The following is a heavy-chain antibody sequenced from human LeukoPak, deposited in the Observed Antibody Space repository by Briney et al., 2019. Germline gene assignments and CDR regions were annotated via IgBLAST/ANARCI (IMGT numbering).Heavy chain of an antibody. CDR3: AKTHPSSSSWYRSGFFDY. J-gene: IGHJ4*02. D-gene: IGHD6-13*01. V-gene: IGHV3-23*01. CDR1: GFTFSSYA. Sequence: PGGSLRLSCAASGFTFSSYAMSWVRQAPGKGLEWVSAISGSGGSTYYADSVKGRFTISRDNSKNTLYLQMNSLRAEDTAVYYCAKTHPSSSSWYRSGFFDYWGQGTLVTVSS. CDR2: ISGSGGST.